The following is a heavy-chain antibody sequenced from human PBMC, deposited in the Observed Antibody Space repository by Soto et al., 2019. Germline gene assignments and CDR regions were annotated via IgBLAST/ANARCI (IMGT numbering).Heavy chain of an antibody. CDR2: ISSSGSTI. Sequence: GGSLRLSCAASGFTFSDYYMSWIRQAPGKGLEWVSYISSSGSTIYYADSVKGRFTISRENAKNSLYLQMNSLRAEETAVYYCAGERPDATMVRGVIITMAFDIWGQGTMVTVSS. V-gene: IGHV3-11*01. CDR3: AGERPDATMVRGVIITMAFDI. D-gene: IGHD3-10*01. J-gene: IGHJ3*02. CDR1: GFTFSDYY.